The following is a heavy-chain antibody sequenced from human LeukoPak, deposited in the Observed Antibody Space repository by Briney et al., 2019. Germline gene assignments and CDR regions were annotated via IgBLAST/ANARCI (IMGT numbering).Heavy chain of an antibody. V-gene: IGHV1-2*02. CDR3: ARSYSGEGCFDY. CDR2: INPNSGGT. Sequence: SVKVSCKASGYTFTGYYMHWVRQAPGQGLEWMGWINPNSGGTNYAQKFQGRVTMTRDTSISTAYMELSRLRSDDTAVYYCARSYSGEGCFDYWGQGTTVTVSS. J-gene: IGHJ4*03. D-gene: IGHD6-25*01. CDR1: GYTFTGYY.